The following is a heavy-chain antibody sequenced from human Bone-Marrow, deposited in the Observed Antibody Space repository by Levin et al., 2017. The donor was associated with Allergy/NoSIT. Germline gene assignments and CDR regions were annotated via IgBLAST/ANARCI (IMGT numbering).Heavy chain of an antibody. CDR1: GFTFSSYA. CDR2: ITSISPYI. J-gene: IGHJ4*02. Sequence: PGGSLRLSCAASGFTFSSYAMNWVRQAPGKGLEWVSSITSISPYIYYADSVKGRFTISRDNAKNSLYLQMNSLRAEDTAVYYCAREPYCSRTNCYGLDYWGQGTLVTVSS. CDR3: AREPYCSRTNCYGLDY. D-gene: IGHD2-2*01. V-gene: IGHV3-21*01.